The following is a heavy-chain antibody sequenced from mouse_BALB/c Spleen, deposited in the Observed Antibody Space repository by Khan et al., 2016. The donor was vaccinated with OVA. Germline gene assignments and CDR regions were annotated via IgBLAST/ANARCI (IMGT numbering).Heavy chain of an antibody. CDR2: INTYTGEQ. J-gene: IGHJ4*01. CDR1: GYTFTIYG. D-gene: IGHD2-14*01. CDR3: ARVGYNGTMDY. Sequence: QVQLQQPGPELRKPGETVKISCKASGYTFTIYGMNWVRQAPGKGIKWMGWINTYTGEQTYADDFKGRFAFSLETSASTAYLQINNLKNEDTATYFCARVGYNGTMDYWGQGTSVTVSS. V-gene: IGHV9-3-1*01.